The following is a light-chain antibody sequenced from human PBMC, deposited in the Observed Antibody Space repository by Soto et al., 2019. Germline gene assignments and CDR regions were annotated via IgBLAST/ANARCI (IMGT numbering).Light chain of an antibody. J-gene: IGLJ2*01. CDR3: CSYASSYTVL. CDR1: SSDVGGYKY. CDR2: DVS. V-gene: IGLV2-11*01. Sequence: QSALTQPRSVSGSPGQSVTISCTGTSSDVGGYKYVSWYQQHPGKVPNLIIYDVSERPSGVPDRFSGSKSGNTASLSISGLQAEDEADYYCCSYASSYTVLFGGGTKVTVL.